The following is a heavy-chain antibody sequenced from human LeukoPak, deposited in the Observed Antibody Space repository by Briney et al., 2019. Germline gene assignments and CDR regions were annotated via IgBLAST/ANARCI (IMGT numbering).Heavy chain of an antibody. J-gene: IGHJ1*01. Sequence: PSETLSLTCDVSGASATTDYWSWIRQPPGKGLEWIGYIYNSGNTDYNPSLKSRLTISVDTSKNQFSLTLSSATAADTAVYYCAGRGQRYFRDWGQGTLVTVSS. V-gene: IGHV4-59*08. CDR3: AGRGQRYFRD. CDR2: IYNSGNT. D-gene: IGHD3-9*01. CDR1: GASATTDY.